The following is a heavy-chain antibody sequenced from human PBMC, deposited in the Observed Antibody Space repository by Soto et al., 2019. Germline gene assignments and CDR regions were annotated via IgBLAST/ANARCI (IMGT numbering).Heavy chain of an antibody. CDR1: GGSVSSGSYY. V-gene: IGHV4-61*01. Sequence: PSETLSLTCTVSGGSVSSGSYYWSWIRQPPGKGLEWIGYIYYSGSTDYNPSLKSRVTISVDTSKNQFSLKLSSVTAADTAVYYCARSSRHDYVWGSYRPYYFDYWGQGTLVTVSS. CDR3: ARSSRHDYVWGSYRPYYFDY. J-gene: IGHJ4*02. CDR2: IYYSGST. D-gene: IGHD3-16*02.